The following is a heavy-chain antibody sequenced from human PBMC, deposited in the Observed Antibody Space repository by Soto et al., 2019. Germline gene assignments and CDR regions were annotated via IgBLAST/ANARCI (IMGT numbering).Heavy chain of an antibody. Sequence: QVQLVESGGGVVQPGRSLRLSCAASGFTFSSYALHWVRQAPGKGLEWVAVISYDGSNKYYADSVKGRFTISRDNSKNTLYLQMNSRRAEDTAVYYCARGPYYYGSGSGSPRINWFDPWGQGTLVTVSS. CDR2: ISYDGSNK. D-gene: IGHD3-10*01. CDR3: ARGPYYYGSGSGSPRINWFDP. CDR1: GFTFSSYA. J-gene: IGHJ5*02. V-gene: IGHV3-30-3*01.